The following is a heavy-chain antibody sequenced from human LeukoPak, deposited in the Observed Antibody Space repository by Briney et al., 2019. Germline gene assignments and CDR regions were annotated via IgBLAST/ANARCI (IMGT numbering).Heavy chain of an antibody. V-gene: IGHV3-23*01. J-gene: IGHJ4*02. CDR2: ISGSGGST. CDR1: GFTFSSYA. Sequence: GSLRLSCAASGFTFSSYAMSWVRQAPGKGLEWVSAISGSGGSTYYADSVKGRFTISRDNSKNTLYLQMNSLRAEDTAVYYCAKVPPTRGYSYGLYDYWGQGTLVTVSS. CDR3: AKVPPTRGYSYGLYDY. D-gene: IGHD5-18*01.